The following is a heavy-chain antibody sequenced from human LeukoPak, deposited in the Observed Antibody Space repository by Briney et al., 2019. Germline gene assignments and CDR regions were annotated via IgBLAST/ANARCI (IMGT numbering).Heavy chain of an antibody. CDR3: AAIRELLFGTY. D-gene: IGHD1-26*01. CDR2: IYYSGST. Sequence: SETLSLTCNVSGGSISSSSYYWGWIRQPPGKGLEWIGSIYYSGSTYYNPSLKSRVTISVDTSKNQFSLKLSSVTAADTAVYYCAAIRELLFGTYWGQGTLVTVSS. V-gene: IGHV4-39*01. CDR1: GGSISSSSYY. J-gene: IGHJ4*02.